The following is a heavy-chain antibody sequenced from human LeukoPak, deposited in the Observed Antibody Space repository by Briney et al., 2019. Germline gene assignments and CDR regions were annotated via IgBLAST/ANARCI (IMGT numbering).Heavy chain of an antibody. CDR2: INHSGST. CDR3: ARGGSPSWIQVRYYLDY. CDR1: GGSFSGYY. Sequence: PSETLSLTRAVYGGSFSGYYWGWIRQPPGKGLEWIGEINHSGSTNYNPSLKSRVTISVDTSKNQFSLKLSSVTAADTAVYYCARGGSPSWIQVRYYLDYWGQGTLVTVSS. V-gene: IGHV4-34*01. J-gene: IGHJ4*02. D-gene: IGHD5-18*01.